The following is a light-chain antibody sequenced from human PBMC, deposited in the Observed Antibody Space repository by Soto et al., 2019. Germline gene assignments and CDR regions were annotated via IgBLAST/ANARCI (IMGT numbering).Light chain of an antibody. CDR3: RSYTGSSTFF. V-gene: IGLV2-14*01. CDR1: SSDVGGYDY. CDR2: DVN. J-gene: IGLJ1*01. Sequence: QSVLTQPASVSGSPGQSITISCTGTSSDVGGYDYVSWYQQLPGKAPKLLIYDVNNQPSGVSHRFSGSKSGKTASLTISGLQAEDEADYYCRSYTGSSTFFFGTGTKVTLL.